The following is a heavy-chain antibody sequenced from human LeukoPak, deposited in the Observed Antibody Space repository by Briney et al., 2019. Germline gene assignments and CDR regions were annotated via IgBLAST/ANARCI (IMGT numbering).Heavy chain of an antibody. D-gene: IGHD4-17*01. V-gene: IGHV3-30*04. J-gene: IGHJ4*02. CDR1: GFTFSSYA. CDR2: ISYDGSNQ. CDR3: ASPTVTTGFDY. Sequence: GRSLRLSCAASGFTFSSYAMHWVRQAPGKGLEWMAVISYDGSNQYYADCVKGRFTISRDNSKNTLFLQMNSLRAEDTAVYYCASPTVTTGFDYWGQGTLVTVSS.